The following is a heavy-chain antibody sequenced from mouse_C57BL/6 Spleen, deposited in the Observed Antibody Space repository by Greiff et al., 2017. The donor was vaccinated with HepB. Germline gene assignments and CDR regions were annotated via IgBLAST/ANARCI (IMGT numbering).Heavy chain of an antibody. V-gene: IGHV3-6*01. CDR2: ISYDGSN. Sequence: EVQRVESGPGLVKPSQSLSLTCSVTGYSITSGYYWNWIRQFPGNKLEWMGYISYDGSNNYNPSLKNRISITRDTSKNQFFLKLNSVTTEDTATYYCASNWDAFAYWGQGTLVTVSA. CDR1: GYSITSGYY. J-gene: IGHJ3*01. CDR3: ASNWDAFAY. D-gene: IGHD4-1*02.